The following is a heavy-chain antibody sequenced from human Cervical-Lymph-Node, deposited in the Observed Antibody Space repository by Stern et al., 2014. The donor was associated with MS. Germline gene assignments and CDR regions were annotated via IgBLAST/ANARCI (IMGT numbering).Heavy chain of an antibody. V-gene: IGHV1-58*01. CDR3: AAGDTVAMLGTAIDAFDI. CDR1: GFTFSNSG. D-gene: IGHD4-17*01. Sequence: QLVQSGPEVKKPGSSVKVSCKASGFTFSNSGVQWVRQTRGQRLEWIGWIVVGSGKTNYAQKFQERVTITRDRSTSTAYMELSSLRSEDTAVFYCAAGDTVAMLGTAIDAFDICGQGTMVTVSS. CDR2: IVVGSGKT. J-gene: IGHJ3*02.